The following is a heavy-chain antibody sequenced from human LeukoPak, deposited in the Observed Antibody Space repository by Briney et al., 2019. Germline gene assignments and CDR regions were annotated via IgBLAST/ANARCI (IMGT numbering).Heavy chain of an antibody. D-gene: IGHD3-10*01. CDR3: AREATMVRGFTPPDY. CDR2: IIPILGIA. V-gene: IGHV1-69*04. CDR1: GGTFSSYA. J-gene: IGHJ4*02. Sequence: ASVEVSCKASGGTFSSYAISWVRQAPGQGLEWMGRIIPILGIANYAQKFQGRVTITADKSTSTAYMELSSLRSEDTAVYYCAREATMVRGFTPPDYWGQGTLVTVSS.